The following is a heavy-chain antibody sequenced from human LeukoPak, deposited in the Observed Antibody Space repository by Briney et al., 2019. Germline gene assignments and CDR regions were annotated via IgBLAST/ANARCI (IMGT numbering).Heavy chain of an antibody. D-gene: IGHD3-16*01. J-gene: IGHJ4*02. CDR1: GDSVSSNTVA. CDR2: TLYRSKWYN. Sequence: SQTLSLTCTISGDSVSSNTVAWNWVRQSPSRGLEWLGRTLYRSKWYNDYAVPVKSRITINPDTSKNQFSLQLDSVTPEDTAVYYCAREWGYYWGQGTLVTVSS. CDR3: AREWGYY. V-gene: IGHV6-1*01.